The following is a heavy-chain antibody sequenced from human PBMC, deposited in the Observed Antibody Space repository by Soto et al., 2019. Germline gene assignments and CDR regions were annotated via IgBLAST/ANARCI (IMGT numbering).Heavy chain of an antibody. CDR3: ASIARVVVAATRSGYYYGMDV. CDR2: IYYSGST. D-gene: IGHD2-15*01. Sequence: SETLSLTCTVSGGSISSSSYYWGWIRQPPGKGLEWIGSIYYSGSTYYNPSLKSRVTISVDTSKNQFSLKLSSVTAADTAVYYCASIARVVVAATRSGYYYGMDVWGQGTTVTVSS. CDR1: GGSISSSSYY. V-gene: IGHV4-39*01. J-gene: IGHJ6*02.